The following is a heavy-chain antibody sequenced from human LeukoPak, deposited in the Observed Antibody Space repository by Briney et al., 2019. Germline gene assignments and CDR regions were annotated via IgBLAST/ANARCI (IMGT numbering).Heavy chain of an antibody. CDR3: ASVCSGTSCHFDY. D-gene: IGHD2-2*01. V-gene: IGHV3-33*01. CDR1: GFTFSIYG. J-gene: IGHJ4*02. Sequence: GGSLRLSCAASGFTFSIYGMYWVRQAPGKGLEWVATIWSDGSNKYYADSVKGRFTISRDNSKNTLYLQMNSLRAEDTAVYYCASVCSGTSCHFDYWGQGTLVTVSS. CDR2: IWSDGSNK.